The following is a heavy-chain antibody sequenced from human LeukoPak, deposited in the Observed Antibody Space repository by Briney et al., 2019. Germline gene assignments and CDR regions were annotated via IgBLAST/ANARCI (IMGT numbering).Heavy chain of an antibody. CDR2: MNPNSGNT. D-gene: IGHD3-22*01. Sequence: ASVKVSCKASGYTFTSYGISWVRQAPGQGLEWMGWMNPNSGNTGYAQKFQGRVTMTRNTSISTAYMEQSSLRSEDTAVYYCARGIRWLSDYWGQGTLVTVSS. J-gene: IGHJ4*02. V-gene: IGHV1-8*02. CDR1: GYTFTSYG. CDR3: ARGIRWLSDY.